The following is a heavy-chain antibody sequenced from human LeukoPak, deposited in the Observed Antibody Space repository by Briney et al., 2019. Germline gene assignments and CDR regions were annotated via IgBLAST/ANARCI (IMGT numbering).Heavy chain of an antibody. CDR3: ARGRTRRGVDY. V-gene: IGHV4-34*01. D-gene: IGHD3/OR15-3a*01. Sequence: TSETLSLTCAVYGGSFSGYYWSWIRQPPGKGLEWIGEINHSGSTNYNPSLKSRVTISVDTSKNQFSLKLSSVTAADTAVYYRARGRTRRGVDYWGQGTLVTVSS. J-gene: IGHJ4*02. CDR1: GGSFSGYY. CDR2: INHSGST.